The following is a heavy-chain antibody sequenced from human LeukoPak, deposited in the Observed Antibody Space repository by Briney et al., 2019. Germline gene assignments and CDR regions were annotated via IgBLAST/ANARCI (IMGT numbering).Heavy chain of an antibody. J-gene: IGHJ5*02. CDR1: GGSFSGYY. V-gene: IGHV4-34*01. Sequence: SETLSLTCAVYGGSFSGYYWSWIRQPPGKGLEWIGEINHSGSTNYNPSLKSRVTISVDTSKNQFSLKLSSETAADTAVYYCARSSIAVAGRDNWFDPWGQGTLVTVSS. CDR2: INHSGST. CDR3: ARSSIAVAGRDNWFDP. D-gene: IGHD6-19*01.